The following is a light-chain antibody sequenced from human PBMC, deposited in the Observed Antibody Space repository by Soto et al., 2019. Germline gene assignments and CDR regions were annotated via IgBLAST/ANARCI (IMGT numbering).Light chain of an antibody. J-gene: IGKJ1*01. CDR2: DAS. V-gene: IGKV3-11*01. CDR3: QQRSNWPPWT. CDR1: QSVSSY. Sequence: EIVLTQSPGTLSLSPGERATLSCRASQSVSSYLAWYQQKPGQAPRLLIYDASNRATGIPDRFSGSGSGTDFTLTISSLEPEDFAVYYCQQRSNWPPWTFGQGTKVDI.